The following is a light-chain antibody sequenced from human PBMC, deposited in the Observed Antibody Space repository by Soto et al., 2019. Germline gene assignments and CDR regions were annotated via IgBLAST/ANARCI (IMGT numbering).Light chain of an antibody. CDR1: IGPSTYA. CDR2: LNSDGSH. CDR3: QSWDTGIHRV. V-gene: IGLV4-69*01. Sequence: QPVLAQSPSASASLGASVKLTCTRSIGPSTYAIAWHQQQPEKGPRYLMKLNSDGSHTKGDGIPERFSGSSSGAERYLSISSLQSEDEADYYCQSWDTGIHRVFGGGTKVTVL. J-gene: IGLJ2*01.